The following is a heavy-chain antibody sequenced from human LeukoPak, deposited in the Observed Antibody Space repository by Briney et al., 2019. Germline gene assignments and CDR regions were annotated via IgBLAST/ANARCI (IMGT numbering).Heavy chain of an antibody. CDR1: GFTFSTYT. J-gene: IGHJ4*02. Sequence: NPGGSLRLSCAASGFTFSTYTITWVRQAPGKGLEWVSSISSSSSYIYYADSVKGRFTISRDNAKNTLYLQMSSLRAEDTAVYYCARVPYSSSWYDGDYFDYWGQGTLVTVSS. D-gene: IGHD6-13*01. CDR3: ARVPYSSSWYDGDYFDY. V-gene: IGHV3-21*01. CDR2: ISSSSSYI.